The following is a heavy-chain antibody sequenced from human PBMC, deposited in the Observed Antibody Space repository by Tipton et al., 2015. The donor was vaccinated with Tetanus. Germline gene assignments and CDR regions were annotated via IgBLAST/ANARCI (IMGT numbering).Heavy chain of an antibody. Sequence: QLVQSGTEVKKPGSSVKVSCKASGGTFTNYALSWVRQAPGQGLEWVGGITPIFGTTNSAPKFQGRVTITADESTNTAYMELRSLRSDDTAVYYCARDYFGSGSNYYFDYWGQGSQVSVSS. CDR2: ITPIFGTT. CDR3: ARDYFGSGSNYYFDY. CDR1: GGTFTNYA. D-gene: IGHD3-10*01. J-gene: IGHJ4*02. V-gene: IGHV1-69*01.